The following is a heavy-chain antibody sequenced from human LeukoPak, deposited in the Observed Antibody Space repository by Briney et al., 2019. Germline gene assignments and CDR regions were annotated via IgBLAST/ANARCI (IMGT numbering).Heavy chain of an antibody. CDR1: GVTISNAY. V-gene: IGHV3-15*01. Sequence: GGSLRLSCAASGVTISNAYMSWARQAPGKGLEWVGRIKSKSDGGTTDYAAPVKGRLTISRDDSKNTLYVQMNSLKSEDTAVYYCTTDRGITARPIFDSWGQGTRVTVSS. J-gene: IGHJ4*02. D-gene: IGHD6-6*01. CDR3: TTDRGITARPIFDS. CDR2: IKSKSDGGTT.